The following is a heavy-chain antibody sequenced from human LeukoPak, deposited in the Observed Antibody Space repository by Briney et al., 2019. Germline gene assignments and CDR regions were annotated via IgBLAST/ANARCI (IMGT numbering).Heavy chain of an antibody. Sequence: SKTLSLTCSVSGYSISSGYYWGWIRQPPGKGLEWIGSVFHSGITYYKPSLKSRVTISVDTSKNQFSLKLSSVTAADTAVYYCARVSGYDWESFYDYWGQGTLVTVSS. CDR3: ARVSGYDWESFYDY. V-gene: IGHV4-38-2*02. CDR1: GYSISSGYY. CDR2: VFHSGIT. D-gene: IGHD5-12*01. J-gene: IGHJ4*02.